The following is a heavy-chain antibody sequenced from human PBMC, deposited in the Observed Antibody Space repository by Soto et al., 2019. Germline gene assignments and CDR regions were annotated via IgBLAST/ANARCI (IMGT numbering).Heavy chain of an antibody. CDR1: EFTFNGYA. CDR3: ANDARDTGGNSGIDF. D-gene: IGHD2-21*02. Sequence: GGSLSLSCVASEFTFNGYAMSWVRQAPGLGLEWVSSIIGSGAITYYADSVKGRFTISRDNSKSTLYLQMNSLRVEDTALYCCANDARDTGGNSGIDFWGQGTLVTVSS. J-gene: IGHJ4*02. V-gene: IGHV3-23*01. CDR2: IIGSGAIT.